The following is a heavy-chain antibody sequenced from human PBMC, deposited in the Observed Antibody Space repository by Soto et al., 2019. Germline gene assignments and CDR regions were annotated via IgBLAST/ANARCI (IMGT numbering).Heavy chain of an antibody. J-gene: IGHJ5*02. CDR2: IYYTGTT. Sequence: QVQLQESGPRLVKPSETLSLTCTVSGGSVNVGSYYWSWIRQPPGKGLEWIGYIYYTGTTYYNPSLKSRVTISVDTSRNQFSLKVSSVTATDTAVYYCARVAGYQLLLSWFDPWGQGTLVTVSS. D-gene: IGHD2-2*01. V-gene: IGHV4-61*01. CDR3: ARVAGYQLLLSWFDP. CDR1: GGSVNVGSYY.